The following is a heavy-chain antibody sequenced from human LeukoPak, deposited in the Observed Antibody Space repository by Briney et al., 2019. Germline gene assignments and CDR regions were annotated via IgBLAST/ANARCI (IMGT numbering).Heavy chain of an antibody. D-gene: IGHD6-19*01. CDR2: IYYSGST. V-gene: IGHV4-59*01. J-gene: IGHJ4*02. CDR1: GGSISSYY. CDR3: AREFSRPYSSGWYYYFDY. Sequence: PSETLSLTCTVSGGSISSYYWSWIRQPPGKGLEWIGYIYYSGSTNYNPSLKSRVTISVDTSKNQFSLKLSSVTAADTAVYYCAREFSRPYSSGWYYYFDYWGQGTLVTVSS.